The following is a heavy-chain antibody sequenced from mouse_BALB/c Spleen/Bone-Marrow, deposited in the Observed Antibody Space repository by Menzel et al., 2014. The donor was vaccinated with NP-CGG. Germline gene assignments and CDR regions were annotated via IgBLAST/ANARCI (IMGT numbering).Heavy chain of an antibody. Sequence: EVQLQQSGAELVKPGASVRLSCTASGFNIKDTYMHWVKQRPDQGLEWIGRIDPANGNAKHDPKFQGKAAITADTSSNTTYRQLSSLTSEDTAVYYCAIYFYFDYWGQGTTLTVPS. CDR3: AIYFYFDY. CDR1: GFNIKDTY. CDR2: IDPANGNA. J-gene: IGHJ2*01. D-gene: IGHD2-3*01. V-gene: IGHV14-3*02.